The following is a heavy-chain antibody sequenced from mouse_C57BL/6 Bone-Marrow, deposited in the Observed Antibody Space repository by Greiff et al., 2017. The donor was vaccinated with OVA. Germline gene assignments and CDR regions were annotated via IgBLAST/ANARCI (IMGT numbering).Heavy chain of an antibody. CDR3: ASGAGTGYYAMDY. Sequence: QVQLQQPGAELVKPGASVKLSCKASGYTFTSYWMHWVKQRPGQGLEWIGMIHPNSGSTNYNEKFKSKATLTVDKSSSTAYMQLSSLTSEDSAVYYCASGAGTGYYAMDYWGQGTSVTVSS. CDR2: IHPNSGST. CDR1: GYTFTSYW. D-gene: IGHD3-3*01. V-gene: IGHV1-64*01. J-gene: IGHJ4*01.